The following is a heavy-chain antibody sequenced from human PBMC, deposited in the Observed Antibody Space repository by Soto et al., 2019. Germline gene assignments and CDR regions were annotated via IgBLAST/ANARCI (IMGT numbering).Heavy chain of an antibody. D-gene: IGHD3-3*01. CDR2: IWYDGSNK. V-gene: IGHV3-33*01. CDR1: GFTFSSYG. J-gene: IGHJ6*02. CDR3: ARDQSPYYDFWSGYYDYYYYGMDV. Sequence: GGSLRLSCAASGFTFSSYGMHWVRQAPGKGLEWVAVIWYDGSNKYYADSVKGRFTISRDNSKNTLYLQMNSLRAEDTAVYYCARDQSPYYDFWSGYYDYYYYGMDVWGQGTTVTVSS.